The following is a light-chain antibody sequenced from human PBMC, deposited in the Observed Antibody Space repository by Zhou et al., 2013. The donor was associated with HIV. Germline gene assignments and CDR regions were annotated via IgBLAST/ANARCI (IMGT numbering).Light chain of an antibody. CDR3: QQFDNLLFT. V-gene: IGKV1-33*01. Sequence: DIQMTQSPSSLSASVGDRVTITCQASQDITNYLNWYQHKPGEAPKLLIYDASNLETGVPSRFSGSGSGTNFTFTISSLQPEDIATYYCQQFDNLLFTFG. CDR1: QDITNY. J-gene: IGKJ3*01. CDR2: DAS.